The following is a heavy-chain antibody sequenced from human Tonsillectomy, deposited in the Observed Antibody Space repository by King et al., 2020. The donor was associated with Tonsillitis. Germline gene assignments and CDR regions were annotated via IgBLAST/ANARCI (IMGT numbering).Heavy chain of an antibody. CDR1: GGSISSSSYY. CDR3: ASAPADYYDSSGYYYRNWFDP. CDR2: IYYSGST. J-gene: IGHJ5*02. D-gene: IGHD3-22*01. V-gene: IGHV4-39*01. Sequence: LQLQESGPGLVKPSETLSLTCTVSGGSISSSSYYWGWIRQPPGKGLEWIGSIYYSGSTYYNPSLKSRVTISVDTSKNQFSLKLSSVTAADTAVYYCASAPADYYDSSGYYYRNWFDPWGQGTLVTVSS.